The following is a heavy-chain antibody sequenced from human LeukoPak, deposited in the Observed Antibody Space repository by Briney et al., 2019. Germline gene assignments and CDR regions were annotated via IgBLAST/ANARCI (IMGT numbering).Heavy chain of an antibody. CDR3: ARYCTSSTCILRGFDY. D-gene: IGHD2-2*01. CDR2: IYRTGSA. Sequence: PSETLSLTCSVSGYSFTSGHYWGWIRQPPGKGLEWIANIYRTGSAHYNPSLKSRVTISVDTSKTQFSLKLSSVTAADTAVYYCARYCTSSTCILRGFDYWGQGALVTVSS. CDR1: GYSFTSGHY. V-gene: IGHV4-38-2*01. J-gene: IGHJ4*02.